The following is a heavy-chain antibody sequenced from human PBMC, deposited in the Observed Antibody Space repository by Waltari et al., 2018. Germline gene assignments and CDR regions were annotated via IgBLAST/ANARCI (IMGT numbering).Heavy chain of an antibody. CDR2: IIPIFGTA. J-gene: IGHJ4*02. CDR3: ARGRRSPAAAGEGYYFDY. V-gene: IGHV1-69*05. Sequence: QVQLVQSGAEVKKPGSSVKVSCKASGGTFSSYAISWVRQAPGQGLEWMGGIIPIFGTANYAQKFQGRVTITTDESTSTAYMELSSLRSEDTAVYYCARGRRSPAAAGEGYYFDYWGQGTLVTVSS. D-gene: IGHD6-13*01. CDR1: GGTFSSYA.